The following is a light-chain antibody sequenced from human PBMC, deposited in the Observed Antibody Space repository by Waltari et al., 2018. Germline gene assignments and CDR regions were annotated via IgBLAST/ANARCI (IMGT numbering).Light chain of an antibody. CDR1: SSDVGSYNL. V-gene: IGLV2-23*01. CDR2: EAS. Sequence: QSALTQPASVSGSPGQSITISCTGTSSDVGSYNLVSWYQQHPGKAPKLMIYEASKRPPGVSNLFSGSKSGNTASLTISGLQAEDEADYYCSSYTSSSTLVFGGGTKLTVL. CDR3: SSYTSSSTLV. J-gene: IGLJ3*02.